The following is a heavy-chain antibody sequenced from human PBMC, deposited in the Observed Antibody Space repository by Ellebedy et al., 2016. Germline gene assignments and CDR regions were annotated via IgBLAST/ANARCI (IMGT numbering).Heavy chain of an antibody. CDR3: VHRTTNTADDY. D-gene: IGHD5-18*01. CDR2: IYGNDDK. CDR1: GFSLTTAAVV. V-gene: IGHV2-5*01. J-gene: IGHJ4*02. Sequence: SGPTLVKPTETLTLTCTFSGFSLTTAAVVVGWVRQPPGKALEWLAFIYGNDDKRYSPSLKSRLTITKDTFRNHVVLTMTNMDPVETATYFCVHRTTNTADDYWGQGTLVTVSS.